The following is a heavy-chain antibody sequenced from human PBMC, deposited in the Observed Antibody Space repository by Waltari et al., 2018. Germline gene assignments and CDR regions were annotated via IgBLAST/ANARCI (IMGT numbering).Heavy chain of an antibody. CDR1: GFTFRRYW. Sequence: DVQLVESGGGLVQPGGSLRLSCVASGFTFRRYWLPWVRQSPGKGLEWVAKINEDGSQKYHVDSMKGRFTISRDNAKNSLYLQMNSLGVEDTAVYYCARSSGWRFDPWGLGTLVTVSP. D-gene: IGHD3-22*01. CDR3: ARSSGWRFDP. CDR2: INEDGSQK. V-gene: IGHV3-7*01. J-gene: IGHJ5*02.